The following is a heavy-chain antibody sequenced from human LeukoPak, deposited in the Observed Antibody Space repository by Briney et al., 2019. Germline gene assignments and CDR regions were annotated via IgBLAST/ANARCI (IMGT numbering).Heavy chain of an antibody. CDR2: IYYSGST. CDR3: ARRKKRSGYAC. CDR1: GGSISSGGYY. J-gene: IGHJ4*02. D-gene: IGHD3-22*01. V-gene: IGHV4-31*03. Sequence: ASETLSLTCTVSGGSISSGGYYWSWIRQHPGKGLEWIGYIYYSGSTYYNPSLKSRVTISVDTSKNQFSLKLSSVTAADTAVYYCARRKKRSGYACWGQGTLVTVSS.